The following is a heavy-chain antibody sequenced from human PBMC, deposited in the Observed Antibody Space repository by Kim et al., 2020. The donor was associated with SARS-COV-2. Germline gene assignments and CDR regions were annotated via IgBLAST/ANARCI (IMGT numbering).Heavy chain of an antibody. D-gene: IGHD6-13*01. CDR3: EKDIAAAGIGYYYYYYGMDV. J-gene: IGHJ6*02. V-gene: IGHV3-9*01. Sequence: GGSLRLSCAASGFTFDDYAMHWVRQAPGKGLEWVSGISWNSGSIGYAASVKGRFTISRDNAKNSLYLQMNSLRAEHTALYYCEKDIAAAGIGYYYYYYGMDVWGQGTTVTVSS. CDR1: GFTFDDYA. CDR2: ISWNSGSI.